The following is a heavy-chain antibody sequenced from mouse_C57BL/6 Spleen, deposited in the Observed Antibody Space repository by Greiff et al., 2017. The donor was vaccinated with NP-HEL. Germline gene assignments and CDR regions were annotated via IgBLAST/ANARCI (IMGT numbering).Heavy chain of an antibody. CDR2: INPGSGGT. Sequence: VQLQQSGAELVRPGTSVKVSCKASGYAFTNYLIDWVKQRPGQGLEWIGLINPGSGGTNYNEKFKGKATLTADKSSSTAYMQLSSLTSEDSAVYYCAGEEGYGLWYLDDWGTGTTVTVSS. CDR3: AGEEGYGLWYLDD. V-gene: IGHV1-54*01. D-gene: IGHD1-1*02. J-gene: IGHJ1*03. CDR1: GYAFTNYL.